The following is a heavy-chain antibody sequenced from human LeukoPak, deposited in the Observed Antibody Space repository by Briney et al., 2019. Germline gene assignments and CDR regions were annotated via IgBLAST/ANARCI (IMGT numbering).Heavy chain of an antibody. CDR2: INPSGGST. CDR1: GYTFTSFY. D-gene: IGHD3-22*01. CDR3: ARSLTSTMIVVVIPYGAFDF. V-gene: IGHV1-46*01. J-gene: IGHJ3*01. Sequence: ASVKVSCKASGYTFTSFYMHWVRQAPGQGLEWMGIINPSGGSTSYAQKFQGRVTMTRDTSTSTLYMELSSLRSEDTAVYYCARSLTSTMIVVVIPYGAFDFWGQGTMATVSS.